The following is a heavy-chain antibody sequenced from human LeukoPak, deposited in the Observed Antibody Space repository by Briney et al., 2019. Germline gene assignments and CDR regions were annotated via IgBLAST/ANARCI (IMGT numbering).Heavy chain of an antibody. D-gene: IGHD2-15*01. CDR1: GGSIRSYY. J-gene: IGHJ4*02. CDR2: IHHSGST. Sequence: SETLSLTCTVAGGSIRSYYWSWIRQPPGKGLEWIGQIHHSGSTNYNPSLKSRVTISVDKSNNQFSLKLRSVTAADTAVYYCARDGGGSDCWGQGTLVTVSS. V-gene: IGHV4-59*12. CDR3: ARDGGGSDC.